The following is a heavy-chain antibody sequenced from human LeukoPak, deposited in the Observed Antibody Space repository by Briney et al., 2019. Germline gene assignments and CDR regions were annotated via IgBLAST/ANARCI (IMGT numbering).Heavy chain of an antibody. CDR3: ARRTRGYSYGDFDY. J-gene: IGHJ4*02. D-gene: IGHD5-18*01. V-gene: IGHV3-11*06. CDR1: GFTFSDYY. Sequence: GGSLRLSCAASGFTFSDYYMSWIRQAPGKGLEWVSYISSSSSYIYYADSVKGRFTISRDNAKNSLYLQMNSLRAEDTAVYYCARRTRGYSYGDFDYWGQGTLVTVSS. CDR2: ISSSSSYI.